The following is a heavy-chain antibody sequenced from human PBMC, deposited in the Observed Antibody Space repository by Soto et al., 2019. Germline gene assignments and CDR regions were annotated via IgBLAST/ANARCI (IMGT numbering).Heavy chain of an antibody. J-gene: IGHJ4*02. CDR1: GGSFSDYY. CDR2: INHSGIT. D-gene: IGHD3-22*01. CDR3: ARFPFDSNDWTNPRYFDI. V-gene: IGHV4-34*01. Sequence: QVQIQQWGAGLLKPAGTLSLTCAVYGGSFSDYYWSWIRQPPGKGLEWIGEINHSGITNYSPSLKSRVTMSVDTSKNQFSLKLTSVTAADTALYYCARFPFDSNDWTNPRYFDIWGQGTLVTVSS.